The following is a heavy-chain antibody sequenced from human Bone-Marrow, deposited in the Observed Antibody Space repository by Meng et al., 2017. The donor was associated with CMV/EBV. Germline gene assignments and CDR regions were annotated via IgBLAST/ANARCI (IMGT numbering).Heavy chain of an antibody. CDR2: ISGSGGST. V-gene: IGHV3-23*01. J-gene: IGHJ6*02. D-gene: IGHD3-22*01. CDR1: GFTFSSYA. Sequence: GESLKISCAASGFTFSSYAMSWVRQAPGKVLEWVSAISGSGGSTYYADSVKGRFTISRDNSKNTLYLQMNSLRAEDTAVYYCAKDHYYDSRPYYYYYGMDVWGQGTTVTVYS. CDR3: AKDHYYDSRPYYYYYGMDV.